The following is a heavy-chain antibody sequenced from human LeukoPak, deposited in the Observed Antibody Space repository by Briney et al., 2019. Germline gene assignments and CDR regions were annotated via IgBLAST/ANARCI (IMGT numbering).Heavy chain of an antibody. CDR1: GSISSYY. CDR3: ARQKCTSTSCLTKNAYDI. CDR2: IYTSGST. D-gene: IGHD2-2*01. V-gene: IGHV4-4*09. Sequence: SETLSLTCTVSGSISSYYWSWIRQPPGKGLEWIGYIYTSGSTNYNPSLKSRVTISVDTSKNQFSLDLSSVTAADTAVYYCARQKCTSTSCLTKNAYDIWGQGTMVTVSS. J-gene: IGHJ3*02.